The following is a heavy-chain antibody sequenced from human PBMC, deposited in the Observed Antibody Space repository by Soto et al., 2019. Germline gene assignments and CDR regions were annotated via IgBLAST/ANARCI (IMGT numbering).Heavy chain of an antibody. Sequence: QLQLQESGPGLVKPSETLSLSWTVSGGSITSSFYWGWIRQPPGKGLEWIGSIYGTGNTYYNPSLKGRVTISADTSKNQFSLNLISVTAADTAVYYCRSSSRYSTDVWGQGATVTVSS. CDR1: GGSITSSFY. V-gene: IGHV4-39*01. CDR3: RSSSRYSTDV. D-gene: IGHD6-13*01. CDR2: IYGTGNT. J-gene: IGHJ6*02.